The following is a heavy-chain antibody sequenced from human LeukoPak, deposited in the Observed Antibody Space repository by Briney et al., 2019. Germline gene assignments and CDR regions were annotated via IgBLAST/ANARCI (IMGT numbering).Heavy chain of an antibody. CDR2: FDPEDGET. CDR3: ATDLGAVAGLGNYYYYGMDV. D-gene: IGHD6-19*01. V-gene: IGHV1-24*01. CDR1: GYTLTELS. J-gene: IGHJ6*02. Sequence: ASVKVSCKVPGYTLTELSMHWVRQAPGKGLEWMGGFDPEDGETIYAQKFQGRVTMTEDTSTDTAYMELSSLRSEDTAVYYCATDLGAVAGLGNYYYYGMDVWGQGTTVTVSS.